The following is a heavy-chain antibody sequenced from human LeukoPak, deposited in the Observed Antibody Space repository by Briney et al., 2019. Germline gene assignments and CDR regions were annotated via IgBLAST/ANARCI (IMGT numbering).Heavy chain of an antibody. V-gene: IGHV4-39*01. Sequence: SETLSLTCTVSGGSISSSSYYWGWIRQPPGKGLEWIGSIYYSGSTYYNPSLKSRVTISVDPSKNQFSLKLSSVTAADTAVYYCARHSGYSYGYAYYYYYMDVWGKGTAVTVSS. CDR1: GGSISSSSYY. J-gene: IGHJ6*03. D-gene: IGHD5-18*01. CDR2: IYYSGST. CDR3: ARHSGYSYGYAYYYYYMDV.